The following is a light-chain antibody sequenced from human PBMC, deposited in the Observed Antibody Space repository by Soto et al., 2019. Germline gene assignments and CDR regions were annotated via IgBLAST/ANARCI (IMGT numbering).Light chain of an antibody. V-gene: IGLV2-14*03. CDR1: SSDVGGYNY. J-gene: IGLJ2*01. CDR3: NSYTTSHTVV. Sequence: QSALTQPASVSGSPGQSITISCTGTSSDVGGYNYVSWYQHHPGKAPKLMIYDVSNRPSGVSNRFSGSKSGNTASLTISGLQTEDEADYYCNSYTTSHTVVFGGGTKLTVL. CDR2: DVS.